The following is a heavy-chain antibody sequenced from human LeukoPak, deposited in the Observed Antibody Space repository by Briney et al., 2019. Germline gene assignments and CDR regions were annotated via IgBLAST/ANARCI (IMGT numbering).Heavy chain of an antibody. J-gene: IGHJ4*02. D-gene: IGHD3-22*01. CDR2: ISSSGSTI. CDR1: GFTFSDYY. V-gene: IGHV3-11*04. Sequence: GGSLRLSCAASGFTFSDYYMSWIRQAPGKGLEWVSYISSSGSTIYYADSVKGRFTISRDNAKNSLYLQMNSLRAEDTAVYYCAKAYYYDSSGYLDYWGQGTLVTVSS. CDR3: AKAYYYDSSGYLDY.